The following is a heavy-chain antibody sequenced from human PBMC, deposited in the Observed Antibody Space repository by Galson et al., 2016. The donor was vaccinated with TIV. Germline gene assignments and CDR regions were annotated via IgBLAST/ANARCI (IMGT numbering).Heavy chain of an antibody. D-gene: IGHD2-21*01. CDR3: ARGGSDSDY. CDR1: GFTFSNYW. J-gene: IGHJ4*02. CDR2: ITEDGSEK. V-gene: IGHV3-7*01. Sequence: SLRLSCAVSGFTFSNYWMTWVRQAPGKGLEWVANITEDGSEKNYVDLVKGRFTISRDNAKNSLYLQMNSVRAEDTAVYYCARGGSDSDYWGQGTLVTVSS.